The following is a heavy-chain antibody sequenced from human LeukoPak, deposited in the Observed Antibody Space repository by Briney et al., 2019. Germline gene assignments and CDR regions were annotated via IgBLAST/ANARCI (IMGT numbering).Heavy chain of an antibody. D-gene: IGHD3-22*01. CDR2: IYTSGST. V-gene: IGHV4-61*02. CDR1: GGSISSGSYY. CDR3: AREKGYYDSSGYYGYYYYMDV. J-gene: IGHJ6*03. Sequence: SQTLSLTCTVSGGSISSGSYYWSWIRQPAGKGLEWIGRIYTSGSTNYNPSLKSRVTISVDTSKNPFSLKLSPVTAADPAVYYCAREKGYYDSSGYYGYYYYMDVWGKGTTVTVSS.